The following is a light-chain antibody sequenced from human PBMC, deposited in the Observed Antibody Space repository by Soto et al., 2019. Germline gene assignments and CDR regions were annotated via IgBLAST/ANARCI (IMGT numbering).Light chain of an antibody. CDR1: QSISTS. J-gene: IGKJ1*01. Sequence: DIQMTQSPSTLSASVGDRVTITCLSIQSISTSLAWYQQRPGKAPHLLSYKASSLESGVPSRFSGSGSGTEFTRTISSVQPDDFATYYCQQYNNYWTFGQGTKVEIK. V-gene: IGKV1-5*03. CDR2: KAS. CDR3: QQYNNYWT.